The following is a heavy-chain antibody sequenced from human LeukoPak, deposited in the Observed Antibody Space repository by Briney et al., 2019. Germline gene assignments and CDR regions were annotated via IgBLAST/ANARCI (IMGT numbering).Heavy chain of an antibody. CDR3: ARDYSSWYGVPPYYYYYMDV. V-gene: IGHV1-2*02. J-gene: IGHJ6*03. Sequence: GASVKVSCKASGYTFTGYYIHRVRQAPGQGLEWMAWINPNSGGTNYAQKFQGRVTMTRDTSISTAYMELSRLRSDDTAVYYCARDYSSWYGVPPYYYYYMDVWGKGTTVTVSS. CDR1: GYTFTGYY. D-gene: IGHD6-13*01. CDR2: INPNSGGT.